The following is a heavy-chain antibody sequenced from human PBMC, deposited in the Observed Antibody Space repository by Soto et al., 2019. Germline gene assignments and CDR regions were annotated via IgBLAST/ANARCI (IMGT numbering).Heavy chain of an antibody. CDR3: VKDESINWYSGHFRH. CDR2: INWNSGSI. D-gene: IGHD6-13*01. J-gene: IGHJ1*01. CDR1: GFTFDDYA. V-gene: IGHV3-9*01. Sequence: LRLSCAASGFTFDDYAMHWVRQVPGKGLEWVSGINWNSGSIGYGDSVKGRFAISRDNAKNSLHLQMNSLGAEDTAFYYCVKDESINWYSGHFRHWGQGTLVTVSS.